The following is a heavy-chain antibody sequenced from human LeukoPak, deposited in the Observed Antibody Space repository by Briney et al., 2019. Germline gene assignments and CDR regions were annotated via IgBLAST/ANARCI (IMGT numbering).Heavy chain of an antibody. D-gene: IGHD6-6*01. J-gene: IGHJ5*02. CDR3: ARRRMSSSLRDP. V-gene: IGHV4-39*01. CDR1: DGSISSYY. CDR2: IFYIGNT. Sequence: ASETLSLTCTVSDGSISSYYWAWIRQPPGKGLQWIGNIFYIGNTNYNPSLKSRVTISVDTSKNQFSLKLTSVTAADTAVYYCARRRMSSSLRDPWGQGTLVTVSS.